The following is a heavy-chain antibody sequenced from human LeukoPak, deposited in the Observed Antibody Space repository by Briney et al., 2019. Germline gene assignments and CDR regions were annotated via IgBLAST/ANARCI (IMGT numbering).Heavy chain of an antibody. D-gene: IGHD2-15*01. CDR3: AREGLFDIVVVVAAIRYYGMDV. CDR2: ISYDGSNK. CDR1: GFTFSSYA. Sequence: GGSLRLSCVASGFTFSSYAMHWVRQAPGKGLEWVAVISYDGSNKYYADSVKGRFTISRDNSKNTLYLQMNSLRAEDTAVYYCAREGLFDIVVVVAAIRYYGMDVWGQGTTVTVSS. V-gene: IGHV3-30*04. J-gene: IGHJ6*02.